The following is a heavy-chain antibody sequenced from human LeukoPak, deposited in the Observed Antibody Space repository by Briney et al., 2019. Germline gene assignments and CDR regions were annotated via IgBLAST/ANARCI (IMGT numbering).Heavy chain of an antibody. D-gene: IGHD2-2*01. CDR2: ISANNGET. CDR1: GYSFTSYW. CDR3: ARVPPSAHQLLSSDY. V-gene: IGHV1-18*04. J-gene: IGHJ4*02. Sequence: PGESLRISCKGSGYSFTSYWISWVRQAPGQGLEWMAWISANNGETRYAQNLQGRLTMTTDTSTSTAYMELRSLRSDDTAVYYCARVPPSAHQLLSSDYWGQGTQVTVSS.